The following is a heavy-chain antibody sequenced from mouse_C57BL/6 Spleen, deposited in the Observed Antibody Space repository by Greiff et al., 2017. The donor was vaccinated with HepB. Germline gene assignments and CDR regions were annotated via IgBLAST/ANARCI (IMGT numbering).Heavy chain of an antibody. CDR2: IDPSDSYT. D-gene: IGHD1-1*01. J-gene: IGHJ1*03. CDR1: GYTFTSYW. V-gene: IGHV1-69*01. Sequence: VQLQQPGAELVMPGASVKLSCKASGYTFTSYWMHWVKQRPGQGLEWIGEIDPSDSYTNYNQKFKGKSTLTVDKSSSTAYMQLSSLTSEDSAVYYCAIRYYGSSYVEYWYFDVWGTGTTVTVSS. CDR3: AIRYYGSSYVEYWYFDV.